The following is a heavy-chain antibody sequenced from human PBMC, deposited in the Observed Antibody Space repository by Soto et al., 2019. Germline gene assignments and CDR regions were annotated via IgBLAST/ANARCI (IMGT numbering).Heavy chain of an antibody. D-gene: IGHD3-22*01. V-gene: IGHV1-18*04. CDR2: ISAYNGNT. J-gene: IGHJ4*02. CDR3: ARGGYDSRGYYYYFDY. Sequence: QVQLVQSGAEVKKPGASVKVSCKASGYTFTSYGISWVRQAPGQGLEWMGWISAYNGNTNHAQKLQGRVTMTTDTPTRGAYMELSGLRSDNTAVQYCARGGYDSRGYYYYFDYWGQGTLVTVSS. CDR1: GYTFTSYG.